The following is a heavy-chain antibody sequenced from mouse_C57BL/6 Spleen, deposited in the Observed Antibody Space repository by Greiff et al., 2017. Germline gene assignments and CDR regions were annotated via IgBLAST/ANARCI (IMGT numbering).Heavy chain of an antibody. D-gene: IGHD1-1*01. CDR3: TVITTVVNYFDY. V-gene: IGHV1-15*01. CDR1: GYTFTDYE. J-gene: IGHJ2*01. CDR2: IDPETGGT. Sequence: VQLQQSGAELVRPGASVTLSCKASGYTFTDYEMHWVKPTPVHGLEWIGAIDPETGGTAYNQKFKGKAILTADKSSSTAYMELRSLTSEDSAVYYCTVITTVVNYFDYWGQGTTLTVSS.